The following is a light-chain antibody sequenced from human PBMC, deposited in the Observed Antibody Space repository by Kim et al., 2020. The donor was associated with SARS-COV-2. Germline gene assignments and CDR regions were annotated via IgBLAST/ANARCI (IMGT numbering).Light chain of an antibody. CDR3: QQSYSTPPYT. Sequence: AFVGDRVTVTCRASQYIAKYLNWYQQKPGKAPELLIYAASTLQSGVPSRFSGSGFGTDFTLTIRSLQPEDFATYYCQQSYSTPPYTFGQGTKLEI. J-gene: IGKJ2*01. V-gene: IGKV1-39*01. CDR1: QYIAKY. CDR2: AAS.